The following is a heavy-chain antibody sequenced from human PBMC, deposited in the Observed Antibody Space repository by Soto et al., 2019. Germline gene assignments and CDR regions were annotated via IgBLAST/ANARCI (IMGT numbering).Heavy chain of an antibody. V-gene: IGHV1-69*01. D-gene: IGHD1-1*01. Sequence: QVQLVQSGAEVKKPGSSVKVSCKASGGTFSSYAISWVRQAPGQGLEWLGGIIPIFGTANYAQKFQGRVTITADESTSTAHMELSSLRSEDTAVYYCARGVQYNLNARAGYFDYWGQGTLVTVSS. CDR1: GGTFSSYA. CDR3: ARGVQYNLNARAGYFDY. CDR2: IIPIFGTA. J-gene: IGHJ4*02.